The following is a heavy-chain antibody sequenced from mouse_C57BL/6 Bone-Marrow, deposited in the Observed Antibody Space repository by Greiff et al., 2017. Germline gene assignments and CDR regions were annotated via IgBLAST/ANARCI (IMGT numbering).Heavy chain of an antibody. CDR1: GYTFTNYS. D-gene: IGHD2-2*01. V-gene: IGHV1-26*01. CDR3: ARWESYGYYYARDY. CDR2: INPTNGGT. J-gene: IGHJ4*01. Sequence: FQLQQSGPELVKPGASVKISCKASGYTFTNYSITWVKPSHGKGLEWIGDINPTNGGTSYNQKFKGKATLTVDKSSSTAYMELRSLTSEDSAVYYCARWESYGYYYARDYWGQGTSVTVSS.